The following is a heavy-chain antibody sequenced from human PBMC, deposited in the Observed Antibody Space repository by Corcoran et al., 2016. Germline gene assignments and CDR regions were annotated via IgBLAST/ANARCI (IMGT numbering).Heavy chain of an antibody. D-gene: IGHD1-26*01. Sequence: QVQLVQSGAEVKKPGSSVKVSCKASGGTFSSYAISWVRQAPGQGLEWMGGIIPIFGTANYAQKFQGRVTITADESTITAYMELRSLRSEYTAVDYCARRIVGATTVYYYGIDVWGQGTTVTVSS. CDR1: GGTFSSYA. J-gene: IGHJ6*02. CDR2: IIPIFGTA. CDR3: ARRIVGATTVYYYGIDV. V-gene: IGHV1-69*01.